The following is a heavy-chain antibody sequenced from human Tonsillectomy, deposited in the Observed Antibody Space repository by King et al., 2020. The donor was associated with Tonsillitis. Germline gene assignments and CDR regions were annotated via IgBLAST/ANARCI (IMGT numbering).Heavy chain of an antibody. CDR3: ARGHRPGGITMVRGVSHFDY. CDR2: INHSGST. J-gene: IGHJ4*02. V-gene: IGHV4-34*01. CDR1: GGSFSGYY. D-gene: IGHD3-10*01. Sequence: VQLPQWGAGLLKPSETLSLTCAVYGGSFSGYYWSWIRQPPGKGLEWIGEINHSGSTNYNPSLKSRVTVSVDTSKNQFSLTLSSVTAADTAVYYCARGHRPGGITMVRGVSHFDYWGQGTLVTVSS.